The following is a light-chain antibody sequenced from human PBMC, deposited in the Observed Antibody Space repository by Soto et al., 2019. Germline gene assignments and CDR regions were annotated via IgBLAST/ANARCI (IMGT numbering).Light chain of an antibody. J-gene: IGKJ1*01. V-gene: IGKV3-15*01. CDR3: QQYNNWPPERT. Sequence: EIVMTQSPATLSVSPGERATLSCRATQSVSSNLAWYQQKPGQAPRLPIYAASTRAAGLPARFSGSGSGTEFSLTISSLQSEDFAVYYCQQYNNWPPERTFGQGTKVDIK. CDR1: QSVSSN. CDR2: AAS.